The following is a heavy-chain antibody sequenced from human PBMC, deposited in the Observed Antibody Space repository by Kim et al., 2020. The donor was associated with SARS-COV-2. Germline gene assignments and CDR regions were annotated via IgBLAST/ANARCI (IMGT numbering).Heavy chain of an antibody. J-gene: IGHJ5*02. Sequence: GGSLRLSCAASGFTFSSYGMHWVRQAPGKGLEWVAVIWYDGSNKYYADSVKGRFTISRDNSKNTLYLQMNSLRAEDTAVYYCAKAYGKYYYDFWDNWFDPWGQGTLVTVSS. CDR1: GFTFSSYG. CDR2: IWYDGSNK. D-gene: IGHD3-22*01. V-gene: IGHV3-33*06. CDR3: AKAYGKYYYDFWDNWFDP.